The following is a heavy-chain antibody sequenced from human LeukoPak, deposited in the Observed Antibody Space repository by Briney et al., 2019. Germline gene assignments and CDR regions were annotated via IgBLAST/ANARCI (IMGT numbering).Heavy chain of an antibody. Sequence: SETLSLTCAVYGGSFSGYYWSWIRQPPGEGLEWIGEINHSGSTNYNPSPKSRVTISVDTSKNQFSLKLSSVTAADTAVYYCARSGRIAAAGTVYYYMDVWGKGTTVTVSS. J-gene: IGHJ6*03. CDR2: INHSGST. CDR3: ARSGRIAAAGTVYYYMDV. CDR1: GGSFSGYY. D-gene: IGHD6-13*01. V-gene: IGHV4-34*01.